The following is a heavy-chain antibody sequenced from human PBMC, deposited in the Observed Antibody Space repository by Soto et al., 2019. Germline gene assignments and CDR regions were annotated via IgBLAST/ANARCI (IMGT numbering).Heavy chain of an antibody. CDR1: GFTFSSYA. Sequence: EGSLRLSCAASGFTFSSYAMSWVRQAPGKGLEWVSAISGSGDTTYYADSLKGRFTISRDISKNTLYLQVNSLRAEDTAVYYCAYIAPPTTVTNAGYYYTMDVSGKGTTVTDSS. D-gene: IGHD4-4*01. J-gene: IGHJ6*04. CDR2: ISGSGDTT. V-gene: IGHV3-23*01. CDR3: AYIAPPTTVTNAGYYYTMDV.